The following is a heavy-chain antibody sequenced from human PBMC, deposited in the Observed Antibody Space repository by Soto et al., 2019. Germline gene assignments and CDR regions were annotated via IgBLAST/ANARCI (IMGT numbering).Heavy chain of an antibody. J-gene: IGHJ4*02. Sequence: SETLSLTCTVSGGSISSYYWSWIRQPPGKGLEWIGYINYSGRTNYNPSLKSRVTISVDTSKNQFSLKLSSVTAAETAVYYCARDRDKGSGTNWGQGTLVTVSS. CDR1: GGSISSYY. V-gene: IGHV4-59*01. CDR2: INYSGRT. CDR3: ARDRDKGSGTN. D-gene: IGHD1-1*01.